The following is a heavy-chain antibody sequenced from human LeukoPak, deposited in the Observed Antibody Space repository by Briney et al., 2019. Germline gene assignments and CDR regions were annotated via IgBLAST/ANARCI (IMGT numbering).Heavy chain of an antibody. V-gene: IGHV3-30-3*01. CDR1: GFTFSSYA. D-gene: IGHD5-12*01. CDR3: ARGGREDSGYDSFEPRRLDY. J-gene: IGHJ4*02. CDR2: ISYDGSNK. Sequence: PGGSLRLSCAASGFTFSSYAMHWVRQAPGKGLEWVAVISYDGSNKYYADSVKGRITISRDNSKNTLYLQMNSLRAEDTAVYYCARGGREDSGYDSFEPRRLDYWGQGTLVTVSS.